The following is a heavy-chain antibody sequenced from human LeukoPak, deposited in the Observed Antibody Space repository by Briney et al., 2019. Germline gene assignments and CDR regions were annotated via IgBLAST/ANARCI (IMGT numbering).Heavy chain of an antibody. V-gene: IGHV3-21*01. CDR1: GFTFSNYN. J-gene: IGHJ4*02. D-gene: IGHD1-26*01. CDR2: ISSSSSYI. CDR3: ARDLMGWDLHYFDY. Sequence: PGGSLRLSCAASGFTFSNYNMNWARQAPGKGLEWVSSISSSSSYIYYADSVKGRFTISRDNAKNSLYLQMHSLRAEDTAVYYCARDLMGWDLHYFDYWGQGTLVTVSS.